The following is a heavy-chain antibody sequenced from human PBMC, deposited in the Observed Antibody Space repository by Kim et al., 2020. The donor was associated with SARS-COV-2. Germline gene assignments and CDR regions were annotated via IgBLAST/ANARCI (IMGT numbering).Heavy chain of an antibody. Sequence: YTQTLQGSVTITREPSVSTAYMELSSLRSEDTAVYYCARDQAAAGTWFDPWGQGTLVTVSS. V-gene: IGHV1-3*01. D-gene: IGHD6-13*01. CDR3: ARDQAAAGTWFDP. J-gene: IGHJ5*02.